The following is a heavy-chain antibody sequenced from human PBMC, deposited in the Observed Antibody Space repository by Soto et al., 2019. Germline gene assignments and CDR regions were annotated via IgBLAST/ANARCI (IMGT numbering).Heavy chain of an antibody. D-gene: IGHD4-17*01. CDR2: IYWDDDK. V-gene: IGHV2-5*02. Sequence: QITLKESGPTLVKPTQTLTLTCTFSGFSLSTSGVGVGWIRQPPGKALEWLALIYWDDDKRYSPSLKSRLTITKDTSKNQVVLTMNNMDPVNTATYYCAHRRNRLDYGGKEDAFDIWGQGTMVTVSS. CDR3: AHRRNRLDYGGKEDAFDI. CDR1: GFSLSTSGVG. J-gene: IGHJ3*02.